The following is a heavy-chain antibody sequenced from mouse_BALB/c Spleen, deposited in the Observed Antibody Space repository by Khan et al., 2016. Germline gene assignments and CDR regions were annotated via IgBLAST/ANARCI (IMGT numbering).Heavy chain of an antibody. CDR2: INPSSGYT. Sequence: QVQLQQSGAELVKPGASVKMSCKASGYTFTSYTMHWVKQRPGQGLEWIGYINPSSGYTKYNQKFKDKATLTSDKSANTAYMQLSSLTSEDTAVYYCSRKSTRAAYWGQGTTLTVSS. V-gene: IGHV1-4*01. D-gene: IGHD3-1*01. J-gene: IGHJ2*01. CDR3: SRKSTRAAY. CDR1: GYTFTSYT.